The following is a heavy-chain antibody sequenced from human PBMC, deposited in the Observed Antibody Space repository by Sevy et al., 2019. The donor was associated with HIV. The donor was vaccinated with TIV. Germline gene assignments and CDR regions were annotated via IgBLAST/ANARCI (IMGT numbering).Heavy chain of an antibody. CDR1: GFTFSGYA. J-gene: IGHJ6*02. CDR3: ARTINSGGGVVPAANYYYYGLDV. CDR2: INGKGRST. D-gene: IGHD2-2*01. Sequence: GGSLRLSCAASGFTFSGYAMNWVRQAPGKGLEWVSAINGKGRSTHYTDSVEGRFTISRDNFKNTPYLQMNSLRAEDTAVYYCARTINSGGGVVPAANYYYYGLDVWGQGTTVTVSS. V-gene: IGHV3-23*01.